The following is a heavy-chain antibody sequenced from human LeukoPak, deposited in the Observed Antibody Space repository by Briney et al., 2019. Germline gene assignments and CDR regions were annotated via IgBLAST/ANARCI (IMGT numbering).Heavy chain of an antibody. CDR2: IYTSGST. Sequence: NPSETLSLTCTVSGGSISSYYWSWIRQPAGKGLEWIGRIYTSGSTNYNPSLKSRVTMSVDTSKNQFSLKLSSVTAADTAVYYCAAGYSSSWYPARWDYWGQGTLVTVSS. CDR3: AAGYSSSWYPARWDY. D-gene: IGHD6-13*01. V-gene: IGHV4-4*07. J-gene: IGHJ4*02. CDR1: GGSISSYY.